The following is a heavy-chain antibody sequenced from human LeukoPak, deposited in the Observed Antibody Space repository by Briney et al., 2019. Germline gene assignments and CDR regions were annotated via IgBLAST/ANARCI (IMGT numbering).Heavy chain of an antibody. D-gene: IGHD2-15*01. Sequence: GGSLRLSCAASGFTFSDYYMTWIRQAPGRGLEWISYINGSSSDTKYADSVKGRFTISRDNAKNSVYLLMNSLRAEDTAVYYCARRGTTYCTVDSCHPNWFDPWGQGTLVTVSS. CDR3: ARRGTTYCTVDSCHPNWFDP. J-gene: IGHJ5*02. CDR1: GFTFSDYY. CDR2: INGSSSDT. V-gene: IGHV3-11*03.